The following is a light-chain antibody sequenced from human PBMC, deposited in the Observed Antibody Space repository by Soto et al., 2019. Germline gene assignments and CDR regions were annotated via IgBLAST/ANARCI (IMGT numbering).Light chain of an antibody. CDR3: QQYESYSRT. CDR2: DAS. CDR1: HSIRDC. Sequence: IQMTQSPSTLSASVGDSLTITCRASHSIRDCLAWYQLKQGKAPHLQIYDASNLESGAPSRFSGSGSGTEVTLTISSRRPDDFATYYCQQYESYSRTFGGGTRVEIK. V-gene: IGKV1-5*01. J-gene: IGKJ4*01.